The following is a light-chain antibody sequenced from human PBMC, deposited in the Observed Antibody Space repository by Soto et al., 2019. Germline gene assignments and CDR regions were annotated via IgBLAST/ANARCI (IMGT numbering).Light chain of an antibody. CDR3: QQYNSYSGT. Sequence: IKMTQSPSTLSANVGDTVTITCRASQSISVSLAWYQQKPGKAPKLLIYDASSLESGVPSRFSGSGSGTEFTLTISSLQPDDFATYYCQQYNSYSGTFGQGTKVDI. CDR1: QSISVS. J-gene: IGKJ1*01. V-gene: IGKV1-5*01. CDR2: DAS.